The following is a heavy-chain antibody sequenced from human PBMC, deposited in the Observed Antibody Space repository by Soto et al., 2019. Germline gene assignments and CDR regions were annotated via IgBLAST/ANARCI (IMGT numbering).Heavy chain of an antibody. D-gene: IGHD6-19*01. CDR2: ISGSGGST. V-gene: IGHV3-23*01. Sequence: GSLRLSCAASGFTFSSYAMSWVRQAPGKGLEWVSAISGSGGSTYYADSVKGRFTISRDNSKNTLYLQMNSLRAEDTAVYYCAKFTVAGNYYYYGMDVWGQGSTVTVSS. J-gene: IGHJ6*02. CDR3: AKFTVAGNYYYYGMDV. CDR1: GFTFSSYA.